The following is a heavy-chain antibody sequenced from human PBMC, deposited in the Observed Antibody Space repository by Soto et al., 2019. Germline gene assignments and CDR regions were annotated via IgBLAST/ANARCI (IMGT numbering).Heavy chain of an antibody. CDR3: ARDEGFDP. CDR2: INKHGNST. CDR1: GFTFDKYI. J-gene: IGHJ5*02. V-gene: IGHV3-74*01. Sequence: GGSLRLSCAAPGFTFDKYIMPWLRQVPGKGLVWVARINKHGNSTTYADFAKGRFSISRDNAKDTLYLLMSSLRAEDTARDYCARDEGFDPWGQGTMVTVSS.